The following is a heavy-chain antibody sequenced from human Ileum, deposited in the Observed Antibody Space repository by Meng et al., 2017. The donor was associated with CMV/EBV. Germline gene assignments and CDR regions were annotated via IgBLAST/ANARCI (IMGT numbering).Heavy chain of an antibody. CDR2: IWYDGSKK. J-gene: IGHJ3*02. CDR1: GFTFSSYS. CDR3: AKDYGGYYIGAFDI. D-gene: IGHD3-22*01. V-gene: IGHV3-33*06. Sequence: GESLKISCEASGFTFSSYSMHWVRQAPGKGLEWVAVIWYDGSKKYYADSVKGRFTISRDNSKNTLYLQMNSLRAEDTAVYYCAKDYGGYYIGAFDIWGQGTMVTVSS.